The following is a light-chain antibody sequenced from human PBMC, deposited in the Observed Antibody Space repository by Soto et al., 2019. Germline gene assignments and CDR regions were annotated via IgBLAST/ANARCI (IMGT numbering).Light chain of an antibody. V-gene: IGKV1-27*01. CDR2: AAS. J-gene: IGKJ3*01. CDR3: QKYTRAPFT. Sequence: DIQVTQSPSSLSASVGDRVTITCRASQGIDTYLAWYQQKPGLVPKLLIYAASTLQSGVPSRFSGSGSGTDFTLTISSLQPEDVATYFCQKYTRAPFTFGPGTKVDIK. CDR1: QGIDTY.